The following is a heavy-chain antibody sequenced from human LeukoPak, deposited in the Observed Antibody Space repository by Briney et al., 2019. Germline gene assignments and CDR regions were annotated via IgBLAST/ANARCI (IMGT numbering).Heavy chain of an antibody. Sequence: GGSLRLSCPASGFTFSSYGMHWVRQAPAKGLEWVAVIWYDGSNKYYPASVLGRFTISRDNSKNKLYLQVNSLRAEDTAVYYCARDRSMSGWYIDLWGRGTLVTVSS. CDR3: ARDRSMSGWYIDL. V-gene: IGHV3-33*01. D-gene: IGHD2/OR15-2a*01. CDR1: GFTFSSYG. J-gene: IGHJ2*01. CDR2: IWYDGSNK.